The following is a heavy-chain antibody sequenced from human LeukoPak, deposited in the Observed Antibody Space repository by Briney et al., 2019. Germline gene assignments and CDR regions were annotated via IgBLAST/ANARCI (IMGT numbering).Heavy chain of an antibody. D-gene: IGHD3-3*01. CDR2: IDARSGIT. CDR1: GFTFSSYS. CDR3: ARTYDFGRGPPGDAFDN. J-gene: IGHJ3*02. V-gene: IGHV3-48*01. Sequence: GGSLRLSCAASGFTFSSYSMNWVRQAPGKGPERVSYIDARSGITYYADSVQGRFTISRDNAKESVFLQMNGLRVDDTAVYYCARTYDFGRGPPGDAFDNWGQGTPVIVSS.